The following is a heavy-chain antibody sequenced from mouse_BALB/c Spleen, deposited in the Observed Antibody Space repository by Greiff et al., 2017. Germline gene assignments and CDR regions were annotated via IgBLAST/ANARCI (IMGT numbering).Heavy chain of an antibody. CDR3: ARGDGYYYPFAY. CDR2: ISDGGSYT. Sequence: EVQRVESGGGLVKPGGSLKLSCAASGFTFSDYYMSWVRQTPEKRLEWVATISDGGSYTYYPDSVKGRFTISRDNAKNNLYLQMSSLKSEDTAMYYCARGDGYYYPFAYWGQGTLVTVSA. CDR1: GFTFSDYY. D-gene: IGHD2-3*01. J-gene: IGHJ3*01. V-gene: IGHV5-4*02.